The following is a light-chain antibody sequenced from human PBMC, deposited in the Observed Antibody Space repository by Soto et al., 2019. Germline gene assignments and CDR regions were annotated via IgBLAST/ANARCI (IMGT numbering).Light chain of an antibody. Sequence: QSVLTQPPSASGTPGQRVTISCSGSSSNIGSNTVNWYQQFPGTAPKLLVYSNNQRPSGVPDRFSGSKSGTSASLAISGLQSDDEADYYCATWDDSLIGVVFGGGTKLTVL. CDR1: SSNIGSNT. CDR3: ATWDDSLIGVV. CDR2: SNN. V-gene: IGLV1-44*01. J-gene: IGLJ3*02.